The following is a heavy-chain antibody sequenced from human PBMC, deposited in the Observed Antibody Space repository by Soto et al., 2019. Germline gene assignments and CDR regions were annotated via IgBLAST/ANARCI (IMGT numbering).Heavy chain of an antibody. V-gene: IGHV3-23*01. Sequence: GGSLRLSCAASGFTFSSYAMSWVRQAPGKGLEWVSAISGSGGSTYYADSVKGRFTISRDNSKNTLYLQMNSLRAEDTAVYYCANGGGLRFLEWSDYGMDVWGQGTTVTVSS. CDR2: ISGSGGST. D-gene: IGHD3-3*01. J-gene: IGHJ6*02. CDR1: GFTFSSYA. CDR3: ANGGGLRFLEWSDYGMDV.